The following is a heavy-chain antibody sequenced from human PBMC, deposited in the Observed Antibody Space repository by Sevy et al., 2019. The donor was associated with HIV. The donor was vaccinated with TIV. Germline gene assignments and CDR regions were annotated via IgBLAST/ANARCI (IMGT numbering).Heavy chain of an antibody. Sequence: SETLSLTCTVSGGSISSSDSYWSWIRQPPGKGLEWIGYIHYSGGTYYKPFLKSQVAMSVDTSEKQFSLKLSFLTAAVTAVYYCARKRGYNHGPFDYWGQGALVTVSS. D-gene: IGHD5-12*01. J-gene: IGHJ4*02. CDR2: IHYSGGT. CDR3: ARKRGYNHGPFDY. CDR1: GGSISSSDSY. V-gene: IGHV4-30-4*01.